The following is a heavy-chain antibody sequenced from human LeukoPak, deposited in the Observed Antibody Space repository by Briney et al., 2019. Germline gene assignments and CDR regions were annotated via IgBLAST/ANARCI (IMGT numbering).Heavy chain of an antibody. V-gene: IGHV3-7*01. D-gene: IGHD6-19*01. Sequence: GGSLRLSCVASGFTFGRYWMSWVRQAPGKGLEWVANIKEDGSEKYYVDSVEGRFTISRDNAKNSLYLQMNSLRAEDPAVYYCGIAVAGKVDYWGQGTLVTVSS. CDR2: IKEDGSEK. CDR3: GIAVAGKVDY. CDR1: GFTFGRYW. J-gene: IGHJ4*02.